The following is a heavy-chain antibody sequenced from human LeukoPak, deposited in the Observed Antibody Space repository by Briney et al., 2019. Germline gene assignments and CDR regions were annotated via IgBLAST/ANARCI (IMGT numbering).Heavy chain of an antibody. CDR2: IYYSGST. CDR3: ARAYGDYVNY. D-gene: IGHD4-17*01. CDR1: GGSNSSYY. J-gene: IGHJ4*02. V-gene: IGHV4-59*01. Sequence: SETLSLTCTVSGGSNSSYYWSWIRQPPGKGLEWIGYIYYSGSTNYNPSLKSRVTISVDTSKNQFSLKLSSVTAADTAVYYCARAYGDYVNYWGQGTLVTVSS.